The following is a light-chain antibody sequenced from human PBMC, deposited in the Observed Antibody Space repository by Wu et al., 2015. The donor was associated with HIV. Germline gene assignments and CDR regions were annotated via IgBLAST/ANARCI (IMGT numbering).Light chain of an antibody. Sequence: EIVLTQSPGTLSLSPGERATLSCRTSQTVSSSYLAWYQQKPGQAPRLLIYGTPSRATGIPDRFSGSGSGTDFTLTISRLDPEDFAVYYCQHYGNSPYTFGQGTKLEIK. V-gene: IGKV3-20*01. CDR1: QTVSSSY. J-gene: IGKJ2*01. CDR2: GTP. CDR3: QHYGNSPYT.